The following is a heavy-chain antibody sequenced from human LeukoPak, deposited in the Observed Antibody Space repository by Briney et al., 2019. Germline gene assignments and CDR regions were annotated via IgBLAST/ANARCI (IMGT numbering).Heavy chain of an antibody. Sequence: GGSLTLSCAASGFSFSNYWKSWVRQAPGKGLEWLANIKNDGSEKYYVDSVKGRFTISRDNAKNSLYLQMNSLRAEDTAVYYCAKTYYYGSGSYWGQGTLVTVSS. CDR1: GFSFSNYW. CDR3: AKTYYYGSGSY. V-gene: IGHV3-7*01. D-gene: IGHD3-10*01. J-gene: IGHJ4*02. CDR2: IKNDGSEK.